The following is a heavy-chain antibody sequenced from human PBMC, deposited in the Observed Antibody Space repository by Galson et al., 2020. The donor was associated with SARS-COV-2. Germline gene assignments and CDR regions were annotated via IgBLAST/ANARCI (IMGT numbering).Heavy chain of an antibody. CDR1: GYTLTELS. D-gene: IGHD5-18*01. CDR2: FDPEDGET. J-gene: IGHJ6*02. V-gene: IGHV1-24*01. Sequence: ASVKVSCKVSGYTLTELSMHWVRQAPGKGLEWMGGFDPEDGETIYAQKFQGRVTMTEDTSTDTAYMELSSLRSEDTAVYYCATGQGILSGMDVWGQGTTVTVSS. CDR3: ATGQGILSGMDV.